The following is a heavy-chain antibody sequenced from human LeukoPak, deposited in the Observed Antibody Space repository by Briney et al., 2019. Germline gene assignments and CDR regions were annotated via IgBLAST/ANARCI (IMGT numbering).Heavy chain of an antibody. CDR3: ARTLYDFWSGSYYYYMDV. Sequence: KTSETLSLTCTVSGGSISSYYWSWIRQPPGKGLEWIGYIYYSGGTNYNPSLKSRVTISVDTSKNQFSLKLSSVTAADTAVYYCARTLYDFWSGSYYYYMDVWGKGTTVTVSS. CDR2: IYYSGGT. D-gene: IGHD3-3*01. CDR1: GGSISSYY. J-gene: IGHJ6*03. V-gene: IGHV4-59*01.